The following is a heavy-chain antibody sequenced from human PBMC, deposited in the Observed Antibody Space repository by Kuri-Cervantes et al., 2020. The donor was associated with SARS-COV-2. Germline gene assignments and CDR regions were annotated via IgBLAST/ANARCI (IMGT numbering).Heavy chain of an antibody. D-gene: IGHD6-19*01. J-gene: IGHJ3*02. Sequence: GESLKISCAASGFTVSSNYMSWVRQAPGKGLEWVSVIYSGGSTYYADSVKGRFTISRDNSKNTLYLQMNSLRAEDTAVYYCAKDEDSSGWWRAFDIWGQGTMVTVSS. CDR1: GFTVSSNY. CDR3: AKDEDSSGWWRAFDI. CDR2: IYSGGST. V-gene: IGHV3-53*01.